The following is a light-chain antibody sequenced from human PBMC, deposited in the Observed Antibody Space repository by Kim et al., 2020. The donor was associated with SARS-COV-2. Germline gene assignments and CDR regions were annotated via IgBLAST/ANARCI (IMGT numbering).Light chain of an antibody. J-gene: IGKJ1*01. CDR2: GAS. Sequence: ASVGDRVPITRRASQSMGILFNWYQQKPGEAPKLLIYGASSLRSGVPSRFSGSGSGTDFTLTISSLQPEDFATYYCQQSYNTPPTFGQGTKVDIK. CDR1: QSMGIL. V-gene: IGKV1-39*01. CDR3: QQSYNTPPT.